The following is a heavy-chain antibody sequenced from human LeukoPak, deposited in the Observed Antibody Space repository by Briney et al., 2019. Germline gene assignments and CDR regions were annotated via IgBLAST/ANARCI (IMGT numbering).Heavy chain of an antibody. J-gene: IGHJ4*02. Sequence: SETLSLTCTVSGGSISSYYWSWIRQPPGKGLEWIGYIYYSGSTNYNPSLKSRVTISVDTSKNQFSLKLSSVTAADTAVYYCARVPVYYYGSGYYFDYWGQGTLVTVSS. CDR3: ARVPVYYYGSGYYFDY. V-gene: IGHV4-59*01. D-gene: IGHD3-10*01. CDR1: GGSISSYY. CDR2: IYYSGST.